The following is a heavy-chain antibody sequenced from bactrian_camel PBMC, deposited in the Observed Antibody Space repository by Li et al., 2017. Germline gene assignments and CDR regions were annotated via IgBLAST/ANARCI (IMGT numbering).Heavy chain of an antibody. V-gene: IGHV3S40*01. Sequence: VQLVESGGGLVQPGGSLRLSCAASRFAFSDYDMTWVRQAPGKGLEWVSFVNSGGGDLDYADPVNGRFTISRDNAKTTLYLQMNNLIPDDTAMYYCAASGEYFTGGYYWVYWGQGTRSPSP. J-gene: IGHJ4*01. D-gene: IGHD2*01. CDR3: AASGEYFTGGYYWVY. CDR2: VNSGGGDL. CDR1: RFAFSDYD.